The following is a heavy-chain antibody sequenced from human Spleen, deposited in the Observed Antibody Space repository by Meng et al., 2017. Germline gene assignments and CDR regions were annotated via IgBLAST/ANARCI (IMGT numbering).Heavy chain of an antibody. CDR2: IKQDGSDK. V-gene: IGHV3-7*03. CDR3: ARDRTSTVTCNWFDP. J-gene: IGHJ5*02. D-gene: IGHD4-17*01. Sequence: GESLKISCAASGFTFSNYWMSWVRQAPGKGLEWVANIKQDGSDKYYVDSVKGRFTISRDNAKNSLYLQMNSLRAEDTALYYCARDRTSTVTCNWFDPWGQGTLVTVSS. CDR1: GFTFSNYW.